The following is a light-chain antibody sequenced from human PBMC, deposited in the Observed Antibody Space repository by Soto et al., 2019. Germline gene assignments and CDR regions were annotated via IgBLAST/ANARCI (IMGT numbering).Light chain of an antibody. CDR2: DAS. J-gene: IGKJ4*01. CDR3: QQYNSMLS. CDR1: HDVSRN. Sequence: DIQMTQSPSSMSASEGDRVTITCQSSHDVSRNLNWFQQKPGEAPQLLIYDASNLERGVPSRFSGSGSGTDFTLTISSLQPEDVATYDCQQYNSMLSFGGGTEVEI. V-gene: IGKV1-33*01.